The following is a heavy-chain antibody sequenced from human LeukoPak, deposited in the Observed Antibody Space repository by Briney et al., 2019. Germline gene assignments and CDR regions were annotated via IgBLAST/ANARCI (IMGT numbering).Heavy chain of an antibody. CDR2: IYHSGST. CDR1: GGSISSYY. CDR3: AASRWKYASVDY. V-gene: IGHV4-59*03. D-gene: IGHD5-12*01. Sequence: SETLSLTYTVSGGSISSYYWSWIRQPPGKGLEWIGSIYHSGSTNYSPSLKSRVTISIDTSKNQFSLKLNSVTAADTAVYYCAASRWKYASVDYWGQGTLVTVSS. J-gene: IGHJ4*02.